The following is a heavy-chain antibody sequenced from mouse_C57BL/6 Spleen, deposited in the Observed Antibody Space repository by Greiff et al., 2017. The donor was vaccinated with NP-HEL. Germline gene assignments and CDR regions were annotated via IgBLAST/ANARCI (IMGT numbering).Heavy chain of an antibody. V-gene: IGHV2-2*01. CDR3: ARNLYYDYDDYYYYAMDY. Sequence: QVQLQQSGPGLVQPSQSLSITCTVSGFSLTSYGVHWVRQSPGKGLEWLGVIWSGGSTDYNAAFISRLSISKDNSKSQVFLKMNSLQADDTAIYYCARNLYYDYDDYYYYAMDYWGQGTSVTVSS. J-gene: IGHJ4*01. CDR1: GFSLTSYG. D-gene: IGHD2-4*01. CDR2: IWSGGST.